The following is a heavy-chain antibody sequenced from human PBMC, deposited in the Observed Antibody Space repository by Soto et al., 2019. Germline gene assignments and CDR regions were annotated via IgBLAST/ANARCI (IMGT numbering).Heavy chain of an antibody. CDR3: AREYCSSTSCFPDWEYYGMDV. D-gene: IGHD2-2*01. Sequence: PGGSLRLSCAASGFTFSSYSMNWVRQAPGKGLEWVSSISSSSSYIYYADSVKGRFTISRDNAKNSLYLQMNSLRAEDAAVYYCAREYCSSTSCFPDWEYYGMDVWGQGTTVIVSS. J-gene: IGHJ6*02. CDR1: GFTFSSYS. V-gene: IGHV3-21*01. CDR2: ISSSSSYI.